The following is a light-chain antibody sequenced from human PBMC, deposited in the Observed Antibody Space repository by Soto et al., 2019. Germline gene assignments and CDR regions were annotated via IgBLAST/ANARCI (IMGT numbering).Light chain of an antibody. Sequence: DIVMTQSPDSLAVSLGERATINCKSSQSVLYSSNNKNDLAWYQQKPGQPPKLLIYWASTRESGVPDRFSGSGSGTDFPLTISSLQAEDVAVYYCQQYYSTPQTFGQGTKVEIK. CDR2: WAS. CDR1: QSVLYSSNNKND. J-gene: IGKJ1*01. CDR3: QQYYSTPQT. V-gene: IGKV4-1*01.